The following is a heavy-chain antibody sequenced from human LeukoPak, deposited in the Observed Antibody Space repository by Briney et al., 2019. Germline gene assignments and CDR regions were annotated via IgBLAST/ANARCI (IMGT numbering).Heavy chain of an antibody. CDR3: ARGSSYYDSSGYRY. CDR2: IYHSGST. J-gene: IGHJ4*02. D-gene: IGHD3-22*01. Sequence: PSETLSLTCTVSGGSISSYYWSWIRQPPGKGLEWIGYIYHSGSTYYNPSLKSRVTISVDRSKNQFSLKLSSVTAADTAVYYCARGSSYYDSSGYRYWGQGTLVTVSS. CDR1: GGSISSYY. V-gene: IGHV4-59*12.